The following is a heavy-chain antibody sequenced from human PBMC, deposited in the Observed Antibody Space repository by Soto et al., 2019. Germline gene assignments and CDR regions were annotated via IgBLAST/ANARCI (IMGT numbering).Heavy chain of an antibody. D-gene: IGHD2-21*02. CDR2: ISGSGGST. CDR3: AIFFTGGGDHREFFQH. CDR1: GFTFSSYA. V-gene: IGHV3-23*01. J-gene: IGHJ1*01. Sequence: EVQLLESGGGLVQPGGSLRLSCAASGFTFSSYAMSWVRQAPGKGLEWVSAISGSGGSTYYADSVKGRFTISRDNSNNTPYLQVNRLRAEATAVYSCAIFFTGGGDHREFFQHWGQGTLVTVSS.